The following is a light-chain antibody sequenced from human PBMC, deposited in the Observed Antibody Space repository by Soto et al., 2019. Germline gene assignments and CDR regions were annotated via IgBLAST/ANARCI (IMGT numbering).Light chain of an antibody. Sequence: EIVMTQSPATLSVSPGQRATLSCRASQSVSSNLAWYQQKPGQAPRLLIYGASTRATGIPARFSGSGSGTEFXXTXSSXQSEDFAVYYCQHYNNWPPWTFGQGTKVEIK. CDR1: QSVSSN. CDR2: GAS. V-gene: IGKV3-15*01. CDR3: QHYNNWPPWT. J-gene: IGKJ1*01.